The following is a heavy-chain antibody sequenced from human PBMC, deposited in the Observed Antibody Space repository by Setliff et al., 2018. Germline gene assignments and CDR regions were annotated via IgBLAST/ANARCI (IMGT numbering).Heavy chain of an antibody. CDR2: VNPNSGNT. CDR1: GYTFISYD. D-gene: IGHD3-10*01. V-gene: IGHV1-8*02. Sequence: ASVKVSCKASGYTFISYDINWVRQATGQGLEWMGWVNPNSGNTGYAQKFQGRVTMTGDTSTSTVYMELSSLRSEDTAVYYCARDGMVRGVRDYYGMDVWGQGTTVTVSS. J-gene: IGHJ6*02. CDR3: ARDGMVRGVRDYYGMDV.